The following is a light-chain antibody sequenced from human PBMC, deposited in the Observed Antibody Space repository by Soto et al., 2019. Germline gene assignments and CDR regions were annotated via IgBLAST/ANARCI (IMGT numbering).Light chain of an antibody. CDR2: GAS. V-gene: IGKV3-15*01. CDR3: HQYNTGLQT. Sequence: TVMTQSPATLSMSPGDRAALSCRASLNVATNMAWYQQKPGQAPRLLIYGASIRATGVPARFTGSGSGTEFTLTINNLQSEDFAVYYCHQYNTGLQTLGRGTRVEV. CDR1: LNVATN. J-gene: IGKJ1*01.